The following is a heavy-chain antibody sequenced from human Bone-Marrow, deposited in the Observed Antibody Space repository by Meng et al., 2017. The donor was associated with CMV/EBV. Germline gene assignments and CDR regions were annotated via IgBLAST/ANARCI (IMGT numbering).Heavy chain of an antibody. CDR2: ITGSGGST. D-gene: IGHD6-6*01. J-gene: IGHJ4*02. CDR3: ARDRSSSFDY. CDR1: GLTFMTDT. V-gene: IGHV3-23*01. Sequence: EVQLLESGGGLVQPGGSLRLSCAASGLTFMTDTMHWVRQAPGKGLEWVSVITGSGGSTYYADSVKGRFTISRDNSKNTLYLQMNSLRAEDTAVYYCARDRSSSFDYWGQGTLVTVSS.